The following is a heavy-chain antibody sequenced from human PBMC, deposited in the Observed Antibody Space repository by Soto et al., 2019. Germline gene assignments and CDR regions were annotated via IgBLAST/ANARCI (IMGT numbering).Heavy chain of an antibody. V-gene: IGHV1-18*01. D-gene: IGHD2-15*01. CDR2: ISTYDDKT. J-gene: IGHJ5*02. Sequence: QVQLVQSGAEVKTPAASVKVSCRAPGYSFRTHGISWVRQAPGQGLEWMGWISTYDDKTKFPQKFQGRITMTTDTSTSTGYMELRSLRSDDTAVYFYARDLGYCNSSGCFRNWFDPWGQGTLVTVSS. CDR3: ARDLGYCNSSGCFRNWFDP. CDR1: GYSFRTHG.